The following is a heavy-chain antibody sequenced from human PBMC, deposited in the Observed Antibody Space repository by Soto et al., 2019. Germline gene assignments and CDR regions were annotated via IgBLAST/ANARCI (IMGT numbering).Heavy chain of an antibody. CDR3: ARVDD. V-gene: IGHV3-30-3*01. CDR1: GFTFSSYA. Sequence: QVQLVESGGGVVQPGRSLRLSCAASGFTFSSYAMHWVRQAPAKGLEWVAVISYDGSNKYYADSVKGRFTISRDNSKNTLYLQMNSLRAEDTAVYYCARVDDVGQGTLVTVSS. CDR2: ISYDGSNK. J-gene: IGHJ4*02.